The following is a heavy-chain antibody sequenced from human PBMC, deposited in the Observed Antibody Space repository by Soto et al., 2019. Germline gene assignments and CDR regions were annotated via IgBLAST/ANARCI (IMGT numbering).Heavy chain of an antibody. CDR2: IKEDGSEK. CDR3: ARDEVGGYFEY. Sequence: GGSLRLSCEASGFTFSNYWLSWVRQTPGKGLEWVANIKEDGSEKFYEDSVKGRFTISRDNAKNSVSLQMSSLRVEDTALYYCARDEVGGYFEYWGQGTLVTVSS. CDR1: GFTFSNYW. D-gene: IGHD6-13*01. J-gene: IGHJ4*02. V-gene: IGHV3-7*03.